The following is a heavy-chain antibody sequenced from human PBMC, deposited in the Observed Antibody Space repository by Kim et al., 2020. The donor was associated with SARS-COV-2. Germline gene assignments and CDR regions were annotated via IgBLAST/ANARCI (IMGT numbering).Heavy chain of an antibody. D-gene: IGHD3-22*01. V-gene: IGHV7-4-1*02. Sequence: ASVKVSCKASGYTFTSYAMNWVRQAPGQGLEWMGWINTNTGNPTYAQGFTGRFVFPLDTSVSTAYLQISSLKAEDTAVYYCARVGNTMIRDGFDIWGQGTMVSVSS. CDR2: INTNTGNP. CDR1: GYTFTSYA. J-gene: IGHJ3*02. CDR3: ARVGNTMIRDGFDI.